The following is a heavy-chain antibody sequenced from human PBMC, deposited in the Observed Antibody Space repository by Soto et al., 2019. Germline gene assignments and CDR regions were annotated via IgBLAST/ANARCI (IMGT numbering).Heavy chain of an antibody. Sequence: GASVKVSCKASGYTFTSYGISWVRQAPGQGLEWMGWISAYNGNTNYAQKLQGRVTMTTDTSTSTAYMELRSLRSDDTAVYYCARLYYGSGSYFRDYYYYYYMDVWGKGTTVTVSS. CDR3: ARLYYGSGSYFRDYYYYYYMDV. J-gene: IGHJ6*03. CDR2: ISAYNGNT. V-gene: IGHV1-18*01. D-gene: IGHD3-10*01. CDR1: GYTFTSYG.